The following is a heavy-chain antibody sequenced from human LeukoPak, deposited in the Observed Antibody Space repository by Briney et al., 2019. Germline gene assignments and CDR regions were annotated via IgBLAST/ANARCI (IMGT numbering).Heavy chain of an antibody. V-gene: IGHV3-66*01. CDR1: GFTLSSNY. J-gene: IGHJ3*02. CDR2: IYSGGST. CDR3: ARGVTGDGYNLSGAFDI. Sequence: GGSLRLSCAASGFTLSSNYVGWVRQAPGKGLEWVSVIYSGGSTYYADSVKGRFTISRDNSKNTLYLQMNSLRAEDTAVYYCARGVTGDGYNLSGAFDIWGQGTMVTVSS. D-gene: IGHD5-12*01.